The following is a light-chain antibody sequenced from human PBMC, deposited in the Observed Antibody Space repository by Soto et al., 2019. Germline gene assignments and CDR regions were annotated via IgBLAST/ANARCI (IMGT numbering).Light chain of an antibody. CDR2: EVS. Sequence: QSALTQPASVSGSPGQPITISCTGTSSDVGANNYVSWYQHHPGNAPKLLIYEVSNRPSGVSSRFSGSKSGNTASLTISGIQAEDEADYYCSSYINSITFVVFGGGTKLTVL. CDR1: SSDVGANNY. V-gene: IGLV2-14*01. CDR3: SSYINSITFVV. J-gene: IGLJ2*01.